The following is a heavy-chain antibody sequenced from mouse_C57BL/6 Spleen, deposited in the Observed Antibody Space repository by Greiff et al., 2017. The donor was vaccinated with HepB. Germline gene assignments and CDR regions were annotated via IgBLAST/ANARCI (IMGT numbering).Heavy chain of an antibody. D-gene: IGHD1-1*01. J-gene: IGHJ1*03. Sequence: VQLKESGPELVKPGASVKISCKASGYSFTGYYMNWVKQSPEKSLEWIGEINPSTGGTTYNQKFKAKATLTVDKSSSTAYMQLKSLTSEDSAVYYCARNYYGSSIYWYFDVWGTGTTVTVSS. V-gene: IGHV1-42*01. CDR2: INPSTGGT. CDR1: GYSFTGYY. CDR3: ARNYYGSSIYWYFDV.